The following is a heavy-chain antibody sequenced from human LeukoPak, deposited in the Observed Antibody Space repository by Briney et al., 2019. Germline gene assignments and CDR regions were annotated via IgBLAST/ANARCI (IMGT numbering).Heavy chain of an antibody. J-gene: IGHJ6*04. CDR1: GFMFRSYW. Sequence: GGSLRLSCEVSGFMFRSYWMDWARQAPGRGLEWVANINQDGSEKYFVDSVKGRFTIPRDNAKNSLYLQMNSLRAEDTAVYYCSRALEVWGKGTTVSVSS. CDR2: INQDGSEK. CDR3: SRALEV. V-gene: IGHV3-7*01.